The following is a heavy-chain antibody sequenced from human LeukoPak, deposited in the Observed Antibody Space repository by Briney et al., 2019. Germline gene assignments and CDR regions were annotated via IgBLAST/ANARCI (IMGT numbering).Heavy chain of an antibody. D-gene: IGHD3-9*01. Sequence: GGSLRLSCEASGFTLNDYYMSWLRQAPGKGLEWIAYISSDGSDTDYADSVRGRFTFSRDNAKKSLYLQMNNLRAENTAVYYCARRYYYFDYWGQGTQVTVSS. CDR2: ISSDGSDT. J-gene: IGHJ4*02. V-gene: IGHV3-11*04. CDR1: GFTLNDYY. CDR3: ARRYYYFDY.